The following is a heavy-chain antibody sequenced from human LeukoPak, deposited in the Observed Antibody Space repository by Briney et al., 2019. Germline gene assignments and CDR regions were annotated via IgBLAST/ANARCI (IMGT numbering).Heavy chain of an antibody. CDR3: AREDKQQLANYYYYYMDV. Sequence: SETLSLTCTDSGGSISSYYWSWVRQPAGQGLEWIGRIYTSGSTNYNPSLKSRVTMSVDTSKNQFSLKLSSVTAADTAVYYCAREDKQQLANYYYYYMDVWGKGTTVTVSS. CDR2: IYTSGST. D-gene: IGHD6-13*01. V-gene: IGHV4-4*07. J-gene: IGHJ6*03. CDR1: GGSISSYY.